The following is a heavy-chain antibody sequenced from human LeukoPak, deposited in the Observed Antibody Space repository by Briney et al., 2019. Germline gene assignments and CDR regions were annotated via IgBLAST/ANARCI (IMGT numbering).Heavy chain of an antibody. J-gene: IGHJ4*02. D-gene: IGHD6-19*01. CDR3: VAAAVAVDY. V-gene: IGHV4-39*07. CDR2: IFYSGST. CDR1: SGSISTSNYY. Sequence: SETLSLTCTVSSGSISTSNYYWGWVRQPPGKALEWIGNIFYSGSTYYSPSLKSRVTISLDTSRNQFSLKLTSVTAADTAVYYCVAAAVAVDYWGQGTLVTVSS.